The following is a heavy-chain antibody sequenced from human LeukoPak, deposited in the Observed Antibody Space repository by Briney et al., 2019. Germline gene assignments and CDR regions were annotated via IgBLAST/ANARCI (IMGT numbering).Heavy chain of an antibody. CDR2: MNPNSGNT. CDR1: VYTFTSYD. Sequence: ASVKVSCKASVYTFTSYDINWVRQATGQGLEWMGWMNPNSGNTGYAQKFQGRVTMTRNTSISTAYMELSRLRSEDTAVYYCARYIVVVPAAMGGGYYYYYGMDVWGQGTTVTVSS. D-gene: IGHD2-2*01. V-gene: IGHV1-8*01. J-gene: IGHJ6*02. CDR3: ARYIVVVPAAMGGGYYYYYGMDV.